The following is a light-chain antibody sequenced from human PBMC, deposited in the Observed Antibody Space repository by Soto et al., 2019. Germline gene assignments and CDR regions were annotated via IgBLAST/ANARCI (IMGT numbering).Light chain of an antibody. J-gene: IGLJ2*01. Sequence: QSVLTQSPSASASLGASVKLTCTLSSGHSSYAIAWHQQQPEKGPRYLMKLNSDGSHSKGDGIPDRFSGSSSGAERYLTISGLQSEDEADYSCQTWGTGIQVFGGGTKLTVL. CDR2: LNSDGSH. CDR3: QTWGTGIQV. V-gene: IGLV4-69*01. CDR1: SGHSSYA.